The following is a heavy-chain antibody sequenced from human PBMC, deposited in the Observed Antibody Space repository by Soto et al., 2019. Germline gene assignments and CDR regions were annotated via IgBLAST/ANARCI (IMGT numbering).Heavy chain of an antibody. Sequence: GGSLRLSCAASGFTFSSYAMSWVRQAPGKGLEWVSAISGSGGSTYHADSVKGRFTISRDNSKNTLYLQMNSLRAEDTAVYYCAKDQGSGSYYNPPYYYGMDVWGQGTTVTVSS. CDR3: AKDQGSGSYYNPPYYYGMDV. J-gene: IGHJ6*02. V-gene: IGHV3-23*01. D-gene: IGHD3-10*01. CDR1: GFTFSSYA. CDR2: ISGSGGST.